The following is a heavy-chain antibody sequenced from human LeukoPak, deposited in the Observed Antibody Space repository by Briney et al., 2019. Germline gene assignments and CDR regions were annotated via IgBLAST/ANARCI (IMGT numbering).Heavy chain of an antibody. V-gene: IGHV4-59*08. CDR2: IYYSGST. CDR1: GGSLSSYY. D-gene: IGHD3-22*01. Sequence: SETLSLTCTVSGGSLSSYYWSWIRQPPGKGLEWIGYIYYSGSTYYNPSLKSRVTISVDTSKNQFSLKLSSVTAADTAVYYCARLARRHYYDSSGYFSWGQGTLVTVSS. CDR3: ARLARRHYYDSSGYFS. J-gene: IGHJ5*02.